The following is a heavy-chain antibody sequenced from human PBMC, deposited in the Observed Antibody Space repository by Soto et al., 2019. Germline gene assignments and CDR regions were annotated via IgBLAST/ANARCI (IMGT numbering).Heavy chain of an antibody. J-gene: IGHJ6*02. CDR3: AITVWDGMDV. D-gene: IGHD2-8*01. V-gene: IGHV1-69*02. CDR2: IIPILGIA. CDR1: GGTFSSYT. Sequence: QVQLVQSGAEVKKPGSSVKVSCKASGGTFSSYTISWVRQAPGQGLEWMGRIIPILGIANYAQKFQGRVTITADKSTITAYMELSSLGSEDTAVYYCAITVWDGMDVWGQGTTVTVSS.